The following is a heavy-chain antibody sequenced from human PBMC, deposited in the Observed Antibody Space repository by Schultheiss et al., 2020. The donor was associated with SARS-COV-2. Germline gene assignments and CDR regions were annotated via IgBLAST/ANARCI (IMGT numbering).Heavy chain of an antibody. CDR2: IYYSGST. J-gene: IGHJ4*02. D-gene: IGHD3-10*01. Sequence: SETLSLTCAVSSGSISSYYWSWIRQPPGKGLEWIGYIYYSGSTNYNPSLKSRVTISVDTSKNQFSLKLSSVTAADTAVYYCARGGPGEGSTGAIGDYWGQGTLVTVSS. V-gene: IGHV4-59*08. CDR1: SGSISSYY. CDR3: ARGGPGEGSTGAIGDY.